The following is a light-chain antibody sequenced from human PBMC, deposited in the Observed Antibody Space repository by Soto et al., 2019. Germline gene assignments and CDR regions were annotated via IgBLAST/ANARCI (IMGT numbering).Light chain of an antibody. J-gene: IGKJ2*01. Sequence: DIPVTQSPVSLSASVGDRVTVTYRTSQGISTYLNWYQHKAGDAPRLLISAASDLQKGVPSRFSGSGSGADFTLTISSLRPEDFATYYCQQAYITPYTFGQGTKLEI. CDR2: AAS. V-gene: IGKV1-39*01. CDR3: QQAYITPYT. CDR1: QGISTY.